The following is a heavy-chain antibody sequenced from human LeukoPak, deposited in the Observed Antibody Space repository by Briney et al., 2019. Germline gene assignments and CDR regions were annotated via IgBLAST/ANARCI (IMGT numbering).Heavy chain of an antibody. Sequence: GGSLRLSCAASGFTFSSYSMNWVRQAPGKGLEWVSSISSSSSYIYYADSVKGRFTISRDNSKNTLYLQMNSLRAEDTAVYYCAKRALGRGYSYGSYYFDYWGQGTLVTVSS. CDR3: AKRALGRGYSYGSYYFDY. D-gene: IGHD5-18*01. J-gene: IGHJ4*02. CDR2: ISSSSSYI. CDR1: GFTFSSYS. V-gene: IGHV3-21*04.